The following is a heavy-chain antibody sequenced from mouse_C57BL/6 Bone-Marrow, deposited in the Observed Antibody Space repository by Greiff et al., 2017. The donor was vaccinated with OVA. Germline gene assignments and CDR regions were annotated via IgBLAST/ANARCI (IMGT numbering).Heavy chain of an antibody. CDR1: GYAFTNYL. J-gene: IGHJ1*03. CDR2: INPGSGGT. CDR3: ARFYVPWWYFDV. D-gene: IGHD1-1*01. Sequence: QVHVKQSGAELVRPGTSVKVSCKASGYAFTNYLIEWVKQRPGQGLEWIGVINPGSGGTNYNEKFKGKATLTADKSSSTAYMQLSSLTSEDSAVYFCARFYVPWWYFDVWGTGTTVTVSS. V-gene: IGHV1-54*01.